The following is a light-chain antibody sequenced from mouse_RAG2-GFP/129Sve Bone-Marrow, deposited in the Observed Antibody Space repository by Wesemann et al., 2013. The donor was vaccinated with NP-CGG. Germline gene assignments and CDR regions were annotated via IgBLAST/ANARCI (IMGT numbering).Light chain of an antibody. CDR2: SAS. Sequence: DIVMTQSHKFMSTSVGDRVSITCKASQDVSTAVAWYQQKPGQSPKALIYSASYRYSGVPDRFTGSGSGTDFTLTISNVQSEDLAEYFCQQYNSYPSYTFGGGTKLEIK. CDR3: QQYNSYPSYT. CDR1: QDVSTA. J-gene: IGKJ2*01. V-gene: IGKV6-15*01.